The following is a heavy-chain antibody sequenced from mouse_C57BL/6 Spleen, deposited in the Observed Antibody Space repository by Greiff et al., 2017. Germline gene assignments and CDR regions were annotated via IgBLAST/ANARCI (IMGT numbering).Heavy chain of an antibody. D-gene: IGHD1-1*01. V-gene: IGHV1-50*01. CDR1: GYTFTSYW. Sequence: QVQLQQPGAELVKPGASVKLSCKASGYTFTSYWMPWVKQRPGQGLEWIGEIDPSDCYTNYNQKFQGKATLTVYTSSSTAYMQLSSLTAEDSAVYYCARWGYYPLYYAMDYWGQGTSVTVSS. CDR3: ARWGYYPLYYAMDY. CDR2: IDPSDCYT. J-gene: IGHJ4*01.